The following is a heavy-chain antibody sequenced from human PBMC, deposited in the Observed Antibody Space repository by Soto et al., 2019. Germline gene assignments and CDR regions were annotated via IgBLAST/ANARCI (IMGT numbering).Heavy chain of an antibody. J-gene: IGHJ5*02. CDR3: ARGGVYCGGDCYPNWFDP. CDR2: INHSGST. CDR1: GGSFSGYY. D-gene: IGHD2-21*02. V-gene: IGHV4-34*01. Sequence: SETLSLTCAVYGGSFSGYYWSWIRQPPGKGLEWIGEINHSGSTNYNPSLKSRVTISVDTSKNQFSLKLSSVTAADTAVYYCARGGVYCGGDCYPNWFDPWGQGTLVTVSS.